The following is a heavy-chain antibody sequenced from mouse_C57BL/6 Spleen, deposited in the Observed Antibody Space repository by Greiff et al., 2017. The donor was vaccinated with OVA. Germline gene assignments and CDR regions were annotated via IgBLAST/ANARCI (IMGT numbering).Heavy chain of an antibody. J-gene: IGHJ2*01. Sequence: QVQLQQPGAELVKPGASVKLSCKASGYTFTSYWMHWVKQRPGQGLEWIGMIHPNSGSTNYNEKFKSKATLTVDKSSSTAYMQLSSLTSEDSAVDYCARENYSNSYFDYWGQGTTLTVSS. CDR3: ARENYSNSYFDY. D-gene: IGHD2-5*01. CDR1: GYTFTSYW. V-gene: IGHV1-64*01. CDR2: IHPNSGST.